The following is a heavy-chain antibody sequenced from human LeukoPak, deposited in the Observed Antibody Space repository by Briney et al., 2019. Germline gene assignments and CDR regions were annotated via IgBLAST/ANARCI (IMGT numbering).Heavy chain of an antibody. CDR3: ARRRDGYNSAWFDP. J-gene: IGHJ5*02. V-gene: IGHV1-69*04. D-gene: IGHD5-24*01. CDR1: GGTFSSYA. CDR2: IMPIFGIA. Sequence: SVKVSCKASGGTFSSYAISWVRQAPGQGLEWMGRIMPIFGIANYAQKFQGRVTITADKSTSTAYMELSSLRSEDTAVYYCARRRDGYNSAWFDPWGQGTLVTVSS.